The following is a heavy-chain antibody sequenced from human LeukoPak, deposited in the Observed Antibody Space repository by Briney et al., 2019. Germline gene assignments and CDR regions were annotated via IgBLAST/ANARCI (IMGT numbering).Heavy chain of an antibody. Sequence: SETLSLTCAVYGGSFSGYYWSWIRQPPGKGLEWIGEINHSGSTNYNPSLKSRVTISVDTSKNQFSLKLSSVTAADTAVYYCARDLIAAAVWGQGTLVTVSS. D-gene: IGHD6-13*01. CDR1: GGSFSGYY. CDR2: INHSGST. CDR3: ARDLIAAAV. V-gene: IGHV4-34*01. J-gene: IGHJ4*02.